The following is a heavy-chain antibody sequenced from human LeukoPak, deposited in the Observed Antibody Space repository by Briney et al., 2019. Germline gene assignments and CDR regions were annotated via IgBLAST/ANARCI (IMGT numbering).Heavy chain of an antibody. CDR1: GGSLTSGDYY. CDR3: VRGAGYDYVWGKTYYFDH. J-gene: IGHJ4*02. D-gene: IGHD3-16*01. V-gene: IGHV4-30-4*01. Sequence: SSETLSLTCTVSGGSLTSGDYYWNWIRQIPGKGLEWIGYIYDSGLTYFNPSLGSRLSMSVETSSNQFSLKLSSVTAADTAVYFCVRGAGYDYVWGKTYYFDHWGRGTLVTVSS. CDR2: IYDSGLT.